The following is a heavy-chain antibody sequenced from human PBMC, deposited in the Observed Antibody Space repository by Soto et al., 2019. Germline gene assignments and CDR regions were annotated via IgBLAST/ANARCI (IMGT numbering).Heavy chain of an antibody. J-gene: IGHJ4*02. CDR3: ARPLAAAGLDFDY. CDR1: GYTXSSYY. D-gene: IGHD6-13*01. Sequence: SXKVSFKASGYTXSSYYMDLVRQAPGQGLEWMGIINPSGGSTSYAQKFQGRVTITRDTSTRTVYMELSSLRSEYTAVYYCARPLAAAGLDFDYWGQGTLGTVSS. CDR2: INPSGGST. V-gene: IGHV1-46*01.